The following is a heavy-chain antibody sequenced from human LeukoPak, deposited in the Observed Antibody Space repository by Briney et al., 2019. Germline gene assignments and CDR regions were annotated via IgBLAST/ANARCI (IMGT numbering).Heavy chain of an antibody. J-gene: IGHJ4*02. D-gene: IGHD5-12*01. V-gene: IGHV3-21*01. CDR1: GFTFSSYS. CDR2: ISSSSSYI. Sequence: GGSLRLSCAASGFTFSSYSMNWVRQAPGKGLEWVSSISSSSSYIYYADSVKGRFTTSRDNAKNSLYLQMNSLRAEDTAVYYCARGGRGYEVDYWGQGTLVTVSS. CDR3: ARGGRGYEVDY.